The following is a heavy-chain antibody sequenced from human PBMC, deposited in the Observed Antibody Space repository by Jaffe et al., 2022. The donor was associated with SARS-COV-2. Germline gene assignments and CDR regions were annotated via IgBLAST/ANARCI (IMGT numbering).Heavy chain of an antibody. CDR1: GFTFSNYA. CDR3: AREEFVHEYYDILTAYYSWGYFDY. CDR2: ISYDGSNK. D-gene: IGHD3-9*01. J-gene: IGHJ4*02. Sequence: QVQLVESGGGVVQPGRSLRLSCAASGFTFSNYAMHWVRQAPGKGLEWVSVISYDGSNKYYADSVKGRFTISRDNSKNTLYLQMNSLRAEDTAVYYCAREEFVHEYYDILTAYYSWGYFDYWGQGTLVTVSS. V-gene: IGHV3-30-3*01.